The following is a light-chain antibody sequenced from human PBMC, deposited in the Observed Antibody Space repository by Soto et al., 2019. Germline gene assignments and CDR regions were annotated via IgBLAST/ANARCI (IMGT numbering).Light chain of an antibody. Sequence: QSVLPQPPSASGTLGQRVTISCSGSSSNIGSNTVNWYHQLSGTAPKLLIDTNNQRPSGVPDRFSGSKSGTSASLAISRLQSDDEADYYCAAWDDSLNGVVFGGGTKLTVL. CDR1: SSNIGSNT. J-gene: IGLJ2*01. V-gene: IGLV1-44*01. CDR2: TNN. CDR3: AAWDDSLNGVV.